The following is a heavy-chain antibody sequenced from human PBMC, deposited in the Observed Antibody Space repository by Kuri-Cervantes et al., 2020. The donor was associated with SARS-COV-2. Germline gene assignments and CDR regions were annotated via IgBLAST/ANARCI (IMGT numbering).Heavy chain of an antibody. D-gene: IGHD2/OR15-2a*01. J-gene: IGHJ5*02. Sequence: ASVKVSCKASGYTFTSYDINWVRQATGQGLEWMGWMNPNSGNTGYAQKFQGRVTITADESTSTAYMELSSLRSEDTAVYYCASVFRYNWFDPWGQGSLVTFSS. CDR2: MNPNSGNT. V-gene: IGHV1-8*01. CDR1: GYTFTSYD. CDR3: ASVFRYNWFDP.